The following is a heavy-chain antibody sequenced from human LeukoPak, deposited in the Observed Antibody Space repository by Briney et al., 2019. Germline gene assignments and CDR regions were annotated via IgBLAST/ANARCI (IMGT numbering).Heavy chain of an antibody. D-gene: IGHD1/OR15-1a*01. CDR3: ARAVNTPIYYFEY. V-gene: IGHV1-46*01. CDR2: INPSGGST. Sequence: ASVKVSCKAFGYTFTSNYMHWVRQAPGQGLEWMGIINPSGGSTSYAQKFQGRITLSRDTSTSTVYMELSSLRSDDTAVYYCARAVNTPIYYFEYWGQGALVTVSS. J-gene: IGHJ4*02. CDR1: GYTFTSNY.